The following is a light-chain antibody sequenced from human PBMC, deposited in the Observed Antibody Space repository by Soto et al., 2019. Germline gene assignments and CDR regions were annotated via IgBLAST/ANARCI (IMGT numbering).Light chain of an antibody. Sequence: DIQMTQSPSSLSAFVGDRVTITCRASQTISGFLNWYQQKPGKAPGFLIYSASTLQSGVPSRFSASGSGTEFTLTISSLQPEDFATYYCQQSYTTLGTFGQGTTVEIK. CDR2: SAS. CDR3: QQSYTTLGT. CDR1: QTISGF. J-gene: IGKJ1*01. V-gene: IGKV1-39*01.